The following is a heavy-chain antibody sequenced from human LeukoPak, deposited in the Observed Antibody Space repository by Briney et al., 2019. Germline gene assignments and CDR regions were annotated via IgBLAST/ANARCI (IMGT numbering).Heavy chain of an antibody. J-gene: IGHJ4*02. Sequence: ASVRVSCKASGYTFTGYDINWVRQATGQGLEWMGWMNPNTGDTGYAQKFQGRVTMTRNSSIDTAYMELSGLRSEDTAVYYCTRGSPSGSSRDYWGQGTLLTVSS. CDR2: MNPNTGDT. V-gene: IGHV1-8*01. CDR1: GYTFTGYD. CDR3: TRGSPSGSSRDY. D-gene: IGHD1-26*01.